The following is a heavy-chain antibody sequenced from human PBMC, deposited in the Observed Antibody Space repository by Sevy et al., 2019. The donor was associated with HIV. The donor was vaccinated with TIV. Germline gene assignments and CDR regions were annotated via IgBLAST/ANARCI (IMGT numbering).Heavy chain of an antibody. CDR1: GGSISSYY. D-gene: IGHD6-13*01. V-gene: IGHV4-59*01. Sequence: SETLSLTCTVSGGSISSYYWSWIRQPPGKGLEWIGSIYYSGSTNYNPSLKSRVTISVDTSKNQFSLKLSSVTAADTAVYYCARERIIAAAGTTDYYYYGMDVWGQGTTVTVSS. CDR3: ARERIIAAAGTTDYYYYGMDV. CDR2: IYYSGST. J-gene: IGHJ6*02.